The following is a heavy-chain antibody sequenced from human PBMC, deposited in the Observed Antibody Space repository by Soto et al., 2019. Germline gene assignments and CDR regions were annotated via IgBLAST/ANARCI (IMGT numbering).Heavy chain of an antibody. CDR3: AMDLYGGSSRFDY. Sequence: QVQLVESGGGVVQPGRSLRLSCVASGFTFSNNGIHWVLQSPGKGLEWVAVISSDGSKKYYADSVKGRFTISRDNSKNTLYLQMNSVRAEDTDVYYFAMDLYGGSSRFDYWGQGTLVPVSS. CDR1: GFTFSNNG. J-gene: IGHJ4*02. CDR2: ISSDGSKK. D-gene: IGHD2-15*01. V-gene: IGHV3-30*03.